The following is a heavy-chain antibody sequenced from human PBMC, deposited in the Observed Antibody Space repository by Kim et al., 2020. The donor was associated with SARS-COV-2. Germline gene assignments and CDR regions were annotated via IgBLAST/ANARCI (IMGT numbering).Heavy chain of an antibody. Sequence: TIYYADSVKGRFTISRDNAKNSLYLQMNSLRAEDTAVYYCARVGRELDYWGQGTLVTVSS. J-gene: IGHJ4*02. CDR2: TI. D-gene: IGHD1-1*01. V-gene: IGHV3-48*04. CDR3: ARVGRELDY.